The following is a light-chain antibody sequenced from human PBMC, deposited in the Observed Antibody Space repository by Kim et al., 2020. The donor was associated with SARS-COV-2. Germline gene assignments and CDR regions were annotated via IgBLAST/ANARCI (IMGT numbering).Light chain of an antibody. J-gene: IGKJ4*01. CDR3: QQRSDWLS. CDR1: QSVSSS. Sequence: EIVLTQSPATLSLSPGERATLSCRASQSVSSSLAWYQHKPGRAPRLLIYDASHRAAGIPARFSGSGSGTDFTLTISSLEPEDFAVYYCQQRSDWLSFGGGTKVDIK. V-gene: IGKV3-11*01. CDR2: DAS.